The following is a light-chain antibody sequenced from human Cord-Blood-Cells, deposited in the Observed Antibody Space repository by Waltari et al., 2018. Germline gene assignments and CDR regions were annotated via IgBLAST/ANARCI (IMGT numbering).Light chain of an antibody. J-gene: IGKJ5*01. CDR1: QGISNY. Sequence: DIQMTQSPSSLSASVGDRVTITCRASQGISNYLAWFQQKQGKAPKSLIYAASGMQSSVTSEFSGSGYGTDFTHTISSLQPADLYTYYNHQYHSYPVPFGPGRRLVI. CDR2: AAS. V-gene: IGKV1-16*02. CDR3: HQYHSYPVP.